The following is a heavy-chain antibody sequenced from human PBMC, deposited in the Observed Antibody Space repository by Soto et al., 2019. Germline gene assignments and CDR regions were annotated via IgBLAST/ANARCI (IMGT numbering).Heavy chain of an antibody. V-gene: IGHV1-46*01. CDR2: INPSGGST. CDR3: ARDFLGPGDAFDI. J-gene: IGHJ3*02. CDR1: GYTFTSYY. Sequence: ASVKVSCKASGYTFTSYYMHWVRQAPGQGLEWMGIINPSGGSTSYAQKFQGRVTMTRDTSTSTVYMELSSLRSEDTAVYYYARDFLGPGDAFDIWGQGTMVTVSS.